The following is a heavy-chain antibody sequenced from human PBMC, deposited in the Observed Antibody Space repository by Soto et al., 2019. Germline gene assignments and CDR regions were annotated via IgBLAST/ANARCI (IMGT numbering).Heavy chain of an antibody. V-gene: IGHV4-59*08. CDR1: GDSISTYY. D-gene: IGHD7-27*01. Sequence: QVQLQESGPGLVKPSETLSLTCTVSGDSISTYYWTWFRQSPGKGLEWIAFIYYGGSTNYNPSLKSRVTISVDTSKNQFSLKLNSVTAADTAVYYCARPGRDWGSLDYWGQGTLVTVSS. CDR2: IYYGGST. J-gene: IGHJ4*02. CDR3: ARPGRDWGSLDY.